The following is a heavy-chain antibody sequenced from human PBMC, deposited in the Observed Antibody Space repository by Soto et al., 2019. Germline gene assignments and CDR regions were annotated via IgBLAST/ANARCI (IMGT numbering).Heavy chain of an antibody. D-gene: IGHD2-15*01. Sequence: VQLAESGGGLVQPGGSLRLSCVASGFTFSRHYMTWVRQAPGKGLESVAKIKPDGSESYYVDSVRGRFTFSRDNATNSLSLQMNSLGDEDTAVYYCAIEEWWRVEFWGQGTLVTVSS. J-gene: IGHJ4*02. CDR1: GFTFSRHY. CDR2: IKPDGSES. V-gene: IGHV3-7*01. CDR3: AIEEWWRVEF.